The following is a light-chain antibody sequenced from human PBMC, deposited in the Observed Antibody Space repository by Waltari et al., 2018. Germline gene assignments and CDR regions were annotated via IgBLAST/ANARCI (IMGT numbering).Light chain of an antibody. CDR2: KDS. CDR1: ALPQQY. Sequence: SYELTQPPSVSVSPGQTARITCSGDALPQQYAYWYQQKPGQAPVLVIYKDSERPSGIPERFSGSSSGTTVTLTISGVQAEDEADYYCQSADSSGWVFGGGTKLTVL. CDR3: QSADSSGWV. J-gene: IGLJ3*02. V-gene: IGLV3-25*03.